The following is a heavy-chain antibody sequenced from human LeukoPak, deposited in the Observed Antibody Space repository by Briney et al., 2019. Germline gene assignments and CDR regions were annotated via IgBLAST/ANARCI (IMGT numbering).Heavy chain of an antibody. CDR3: ARGLGDYYDTSGYYYAVAAH. Sequence: SETLSLTCTVSGGSISSYYWSWIRQPAGKGLEWIGRIYTSGSTNYNPSLKSRVTMSVDTSKNQFSLKLSSVTAADTAVYYCARGLGDYYDTSGYYYAVAAHWGQGTLVTVSS. D-gene: IGHD3-22*01. CDR2: IYTSGST. J-gene: IGHJ4*02. V-gene: IGHV4-4*07. CDR1: GGSISSYY.